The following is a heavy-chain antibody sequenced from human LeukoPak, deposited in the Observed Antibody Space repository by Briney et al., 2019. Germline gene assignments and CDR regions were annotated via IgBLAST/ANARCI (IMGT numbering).Heavy chain of an antibody. CDR2: IFSNDEK. J-gene: IGHJ5*02. D-gene: IGHD3-3*01. V-gene: IGHV2-26*01. CDR1: GFSLSNARMG. Sequence: SGPTLVNPTETLTLTCTVSGFSLSNARMGVSWIRQPPGKALEWLAHIFSNDEKSYSTSLESRLTISKDTSKSQVVLTMTNMDPVDTATYYCARMGRYDFWSGYQGNWFDPWGLGTLVTVSS. CDR3: ARMGRYDFWSGYQGNWFDP.